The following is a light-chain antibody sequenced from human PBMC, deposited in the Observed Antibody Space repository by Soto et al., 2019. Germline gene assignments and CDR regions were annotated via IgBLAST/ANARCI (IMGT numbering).Light chain of an antibody. Sequence: DIQMTQSPSSLSASVGDRVTITCRASRTINNFLSWYQQKPGKPPKLLIYGASRLRSGVPSRFSGSGSGTDFILTISDLQTEDVAFYFCQESSSTPYIFGQGTKLEVK. CDR2: GAS. J-gene: IGKJ2*01. V-gene: IGKV1-39*01. CDR1: RTINNF. CDR3: QESSSTPYI.